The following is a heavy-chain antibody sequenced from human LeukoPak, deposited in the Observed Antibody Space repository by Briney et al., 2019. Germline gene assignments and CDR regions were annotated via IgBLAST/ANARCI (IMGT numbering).Heavy chain of an antibody. D-gene: IGHD5-18*01. V-gene: IGHV3-7*03. CDR2: IKQDGSEK. CDR1: GFTFSSYG. CDR3: ARDLGGSYGYGDFDY. J-gene: IGHJ4*02. Sequence: GGSLRLSCAASGFTFSSYGMSWVRQAPGKGLEWVANIKQDGSEKYYVDSVKGRFTISRDNAKNSLYLQMNSLRAEDTAVYYCARDLGGSYGYGDFDYWGQGTLVTVSS.